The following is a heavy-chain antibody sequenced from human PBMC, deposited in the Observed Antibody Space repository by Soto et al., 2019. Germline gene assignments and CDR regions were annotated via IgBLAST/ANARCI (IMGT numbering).Heavy chain of an antibody. D-gene: IGHD5-12*01. J-gene: IGHJ4*02. CDR1: GYSFTSYW. Sequence: GESLKISCKGSGYSFTSYWIGWVRQMPGKGLEWMGIIYPGDSDTRYSPSFQGQVTISADKSISTSYLQWSSLKDSDTAMYYCARHPDIVAKSTDYWGQGTLVTVSS. V-gene: IGHV5-51*01. CDR2: IYPGDSDT. CDR3: ARHPDIVAKSTDY.